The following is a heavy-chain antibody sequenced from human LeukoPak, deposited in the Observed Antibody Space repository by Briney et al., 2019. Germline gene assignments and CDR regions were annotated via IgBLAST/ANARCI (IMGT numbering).Heavy chain of an antibody. Sequence: SETLSLTCTVSGGSISSGGYYWSWIRQHPGKGLEWIGYIYYSGSTYYNPSLKSRVTISVDTSRNQFSLKLSSVTAADTTVYYCARGYGDYYFDYWGQGTLVTVSS. CDR3: ARGYGDYYFDY. CDR1: GGSISSGGYY. J-gene: IGHJ4*02. CDR2: IYYSGST. D-gene: IGHD4-17*01. V-gene: IGHV4-31*03.